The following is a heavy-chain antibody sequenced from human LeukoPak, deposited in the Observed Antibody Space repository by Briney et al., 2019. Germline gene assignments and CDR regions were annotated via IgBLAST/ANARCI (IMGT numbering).Heavy chain of an antibody. Sequence: GGSLRLSCAASGFTFSSYAMSWVRQAPGKGLEWVSGISWNSGSIGYADSVKGRFTISRDNAKNSLYLQMNSLRAEDTALYYYAKGPPYSSLYYFDYWGQGTLVTVSS. CDR3: AKGPPYSSLYYFDY. CDR2: ISWNSGSI. D-gene: IGHD2-15*01. CDR1: GFTFSSYA. V-gene: IGHV3-9*01. J-gene: IGHJ4*02.